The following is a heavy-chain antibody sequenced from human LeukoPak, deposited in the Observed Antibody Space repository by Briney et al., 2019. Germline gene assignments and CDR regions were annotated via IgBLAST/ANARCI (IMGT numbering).Heavy chain of an antibody. CDR3: ARSLEQ. D-gene: IGHD5/OR15-5a*01. Sequence: GGSLRLSCAASGFTFSSDWMHWVRHPPGKGLVWVSRINSDGTNTSYADSVKGRFTISRDYAKNTLYLQMNSLRAEDTAVYYCARSLEQWGQGTLVTVSS. J-gene: IGHJ1*01. CDR2: INSDGTNT. V-gene: IGHV3-74*01. CDR1: GFTFSSDW.